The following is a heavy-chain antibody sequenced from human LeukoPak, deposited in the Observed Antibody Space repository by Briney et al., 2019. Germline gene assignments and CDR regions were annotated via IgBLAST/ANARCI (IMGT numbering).Heavy chain of an antibody. CDR2: IYYSGST. J-gene: IGHJ4*02. Sequence: SETLPLTCTVSGGSISSSSYYWGWIRQPPGKGLEWIGSIYYSGSTYYNLSLKSRVTISVDTSKNQFSLKLSSVTAADTAVYYCATPSTVTTNVDYWGQGTLVTVSS. D-gene: IGHD4-11*01. V-gene: IGHV4-39*07. CDR3: ATPSTVTTNVDY. CDR1: GGSISSSSYY.